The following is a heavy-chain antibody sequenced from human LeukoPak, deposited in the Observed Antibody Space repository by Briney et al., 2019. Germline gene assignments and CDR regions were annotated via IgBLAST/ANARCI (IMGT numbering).Heavy chain of an antibody. Sequence: GGSLRLPCTASGFLFGDYGLAWVRQAPGRGREWVGFIRRNAYGGTTEYGASEEGRFTISRDDSKSIDYLQMDSLKTEDTAVYFCSRRGVTGTYDAFDIWGQGTLVTVSS. CDR2: IRRNAYGGTT. V-gene: IGHV3-49*04. CDR1: GFLFGDYG. CDR3: SRRGVTGTYDAFDI. J-gene: IGHJ3*02. D-gene: IGHD1-1*01.